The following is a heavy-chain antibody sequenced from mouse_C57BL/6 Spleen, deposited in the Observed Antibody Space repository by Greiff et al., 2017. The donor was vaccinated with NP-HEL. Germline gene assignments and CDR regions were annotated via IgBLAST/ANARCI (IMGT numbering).Heavy chain of an antibody. Sequence: QVQLQQSGAELVKPGASVKISCKASGYAFSSYWMNWVKQRPGKGLEWIGQIYPGDGDTNYNGKFKGKATLTADKSSSTAYMQLSSLTSEDSAVYFCARRVDYAPFDYWGQGTTLTVSS. D-gene: IGHD2-4*01. CDR2: IYPGDGDT. CDR1: GYAFSSYW. J-gene: IGHJ2*01. V-gene: IGHV1-80*01. CDR3: ARRVDYAPFDY.